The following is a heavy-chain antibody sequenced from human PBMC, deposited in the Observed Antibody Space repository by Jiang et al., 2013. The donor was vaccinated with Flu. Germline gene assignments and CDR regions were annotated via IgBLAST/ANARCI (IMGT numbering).Heavy chain of an antibody. CDR3: TSNGWYCLDY. V-gene: IGHV4-4*02. Sequence: PSGTLSLTCAVSGGSISSDNWWSWVRQPPGKGLEWIGEIHHSGSTNYNPSLKSRVTISLDKSKNQFSLNLSSVTAADTAVYYCTSNGWYCLDYWGQGTLVTVSS. D-gene: IGHD6-19*01. J-gene: IGHJ4*02. CDR2: IHHSGST. CDR1: GGSISSDNW.